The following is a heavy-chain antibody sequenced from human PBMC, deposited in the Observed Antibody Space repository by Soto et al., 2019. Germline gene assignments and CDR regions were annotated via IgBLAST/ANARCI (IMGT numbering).Heavy chain of an antibody. D-gene: IGHD1-1*01. CDR2: IYYSGST. V-gene: IGHV4-59*01. CDR1: GGSISSYY. J-gene: IGHJ6*03. CDR3: ARLATGTTRLWYYYYMDV. Sequence: SETLSLTCTVSGGSISSYYWSWIRPPPGRGLEYIGYIYYSGSTNYNPSLKSRVTISVDTSKNQFSLKLSSVTAADTAVYYCARLATGTTRLWYYYYMDVWGKGTTVTVSS.